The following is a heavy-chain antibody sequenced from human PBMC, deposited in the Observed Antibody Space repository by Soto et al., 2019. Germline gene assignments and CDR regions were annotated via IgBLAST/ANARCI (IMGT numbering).Heavy chain of an antibody. D-gene: IGHD3-22*01. CDR1: GGTFSSYA. J-gene: IGHJ3*02. Sequence: SVKVSCKASGGTFSSYAISWVRQAPGQGLEWMGGIIPIFGTANYAQKFQGRVTITADESTSTAYMELSSLRSEDTAVYYCARGGMYYYDSSGYYYGNNAFDIWGQGTMVTV. V-gene: IGHV1-69*13. CDR2: IIPIFGTA. CDR3: ARGGMYYYDSSGYYYGNNAFDI.